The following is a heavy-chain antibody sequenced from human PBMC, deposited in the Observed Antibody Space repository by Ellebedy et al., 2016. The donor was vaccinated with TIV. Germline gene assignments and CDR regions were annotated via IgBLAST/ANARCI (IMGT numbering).Heavy chain of an antibody. D-gene: IGHD3-9*01. V-gene: IGHV4-39*07. J-gene: IGHJ4*02. CDR3: AGDGVLGSFDWVTTE. CDR1: GASINSSSYY. Sequence: MPSETLSLTCTVSGASINSSSYYWNCIRQPPGKGLEWVGTIYYNGHTYYNTSLKSRVTISVDSSKNQFSLKLSSVTASDTAIYYCAGDGVLGSFDWVTTEWGQGTLAAVSS. CDR2: IYYNGHT.